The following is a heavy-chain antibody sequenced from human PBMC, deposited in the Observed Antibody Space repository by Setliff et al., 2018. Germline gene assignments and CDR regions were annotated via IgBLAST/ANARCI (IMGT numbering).Heavy chain of an antibody. Sequence: PSETLSLTCTVSGVSIGDTYYYWAWIRQPPGKGLEWVGRVSFSGSAYFSPSLKSRVAISLDTSTNVFSLKLSSLIAADTAVYYCARDPGFHSGTWSLDSWGQGRLVTVSS. V-gene: IGHV4-39*02. J-gene: IGHJ4*02. CDR2: VSFSGSA. D-gene: IGHD2-21*01. CDR1: GVSIGDTYYY. CDR3: ARDPGFHSGTWSLDS.